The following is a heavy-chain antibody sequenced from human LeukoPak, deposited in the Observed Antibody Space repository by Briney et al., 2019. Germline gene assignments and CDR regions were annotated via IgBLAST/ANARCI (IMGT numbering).Heavy chain of an antibody. Sequence: GGSLRLTCAASGYTFSRYWIHWVRQAPGKGLVWVSRINTDGTITTYADSVKGRFTISRDNAKNILYLQMNSLRVEDTAVYYCARDFSGYDDYWGQGTLVTVSS. J-gene: IGHJ4*02. CDR1: GYTFSRYW. CDR2: INTDGTIT. V-gene: IGHV3-74*01. D-gene: IGHD3-22*01. CDR3: ARDFSGYDDY.